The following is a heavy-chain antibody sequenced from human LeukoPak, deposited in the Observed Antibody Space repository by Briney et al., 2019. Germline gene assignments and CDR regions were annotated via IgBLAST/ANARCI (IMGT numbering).Heavy chain of an antibody. CDR2: IYYSGST. J-gene: IGHJ4*02. CDR1: GGSVSTYY. CDR3: ASTSGYCSGGNCYSAFDY. D-gene: IGHD2-15*01. Sequence: PSQTLSLTCTVSGGSVSTYYWNWIRQPPGKGLEWIGYIYYSGSTNYNPSLKSRLTISVDTSNNQFSLKLSSVTAADTAVYYCASTSGYCSGGNCYSAFDYWAQGTLVTVSS. V-gene: IGHV4-59*02.